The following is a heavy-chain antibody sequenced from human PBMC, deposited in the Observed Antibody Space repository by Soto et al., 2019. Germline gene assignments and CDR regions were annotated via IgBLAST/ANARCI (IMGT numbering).Heavy chain of an antibody. D-gene: IGHD1-26*01. J-gene: IGHJ3*02. Sequence: PGGSLRLSCAVSGFTFTNYGINWVRQAPGKGLEWVSYISSSGSTIYYADSVKGRFTISRDNAKNSLYLQMNSLRAEDTAVYYCARCGSFSLLQNDAFDIWGQGTMVTVSS. CDR3: ARCGSFSLLQNDAFDI. CDR2: ISSSGSTI. CDR1: GFTFTNYG. V-gene: IGHV3-48*04.